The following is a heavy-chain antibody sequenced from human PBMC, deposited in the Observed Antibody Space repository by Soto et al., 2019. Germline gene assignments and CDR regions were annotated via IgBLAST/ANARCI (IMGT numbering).Heavy chain of an antibody. CDR1: GFTFSSYA. CDR3: AKDPLDPVSSHLYSFDY. D-gene: IGHD2-15*01. V-gene: IGHV3-23*01. Sequence: EVQLLESGGGLVQPGGSLRLSCAASGFTFSSYAMSWVRQAPGKGLEWVSAISGSGGSTYYADSVKGRFTISRDNSKNTRYLQMNSLRAEDTAVYYCAKDPLDPVSSHLYSFDYWGQGTLVTVSS. CDR2: ISGSGGST. J-gene: IGHJ4*02.